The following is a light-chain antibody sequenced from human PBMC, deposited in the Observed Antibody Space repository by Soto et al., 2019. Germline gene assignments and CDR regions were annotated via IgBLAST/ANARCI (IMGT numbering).Light chain of an antibody. V-gene: IGKV1-5*03. CDR1: QSISTW. J-gene: IGKJ4*01. CDR2: KAS. CDR3: QQYYSYSPLT. Sequence: IQMTQSPSSLSASVGDRATITCRANQSISTWLGWHKQKPGKRPNLLIYKASRLEAGVPPRFSGSGSGTKFTLTISFLQPYDFATYYCQQYYSYSPLTFGGGTKVDIK.